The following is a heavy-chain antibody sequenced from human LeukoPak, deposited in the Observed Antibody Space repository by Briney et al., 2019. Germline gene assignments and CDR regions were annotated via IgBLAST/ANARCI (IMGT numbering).Heavy chain of an antibody. CDR3: ARAPLLVGATNWFDP. CDR1: GYTFTSYG. CDR2: LSAYNGNT. V-gene: IGHV1-18*01. J-gene: IGHJ5*02. D-gene: IGHD1-26*01. Sequence: ASVKVSCKASGYTFTSYGISWVRQAPGQGLEWMGWLSAYNGNTNYAQKLQGRVTMTTDTSTSTAYMELRSLRSDDTAVYYCARAPLLVGATNWFDPWGQGTLVTVSS.